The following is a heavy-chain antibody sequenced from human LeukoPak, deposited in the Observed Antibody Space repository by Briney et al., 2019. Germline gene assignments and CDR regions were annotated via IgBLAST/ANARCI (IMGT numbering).Heavy chain of an antibody. CDR2: ISGNGGST. D-gene: IGHD5-24*01. CDR1: GFTFGNYA. Sequence: GGSLRLSCAASGFTFGNYAMSWVRRAPGKGLEWVSLISGNGGSTYYADSVKGRFTISRDNSKNTLYLQMSSLRAEDTAVYYCAKDQKMHGDYWGQGTLVTVSS. J-gene: IGHJ4*02. CDR3: AKDQKMHGDY. V-gene: IGHV3-23*01.